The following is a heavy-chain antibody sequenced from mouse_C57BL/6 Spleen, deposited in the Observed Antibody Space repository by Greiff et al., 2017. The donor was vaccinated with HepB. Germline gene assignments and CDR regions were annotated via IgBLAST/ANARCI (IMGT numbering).Heavy chain of an antibody. CDR2: ISDGGSYT. CDR1: GFTFSSYA. D-gene: IGHD2-2*01. J-gene: IGHJ1*03. CDR3: ARWLRRYFDV. V-gene: IGHV5-4*01. Sequence: EVQRVESGGGLVKPGGSLKLSCAASGFTFSSYAMSWVRQTPEKRLEWVATISDGGSYTYYPDNVKGRFTISRDNAKNNLYLQMSHLKSEDTAMYYCARWLRRYFDVWGTRTTVTVSS.